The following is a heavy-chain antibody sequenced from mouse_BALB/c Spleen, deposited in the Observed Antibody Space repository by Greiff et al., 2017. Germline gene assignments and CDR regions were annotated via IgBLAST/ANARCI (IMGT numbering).Heavy chain of an antibody. CDR3: ARWLLRYYAMDY. CDR1: GFDFSRYW. Sequence: EVKLQESGGGLVQPGGSLKLSCAASGFDFSRYWMSWVRQAPGKGLEWIGEINPDSSTINYTPSLKDKFIISRDNAKNTLYLQMSKVRSEDTALYYCARWLLRYYAMDYWGQGTSVTVSS. CDR2: INPDSSTI. V-gene: IGHV4-1*02. J-gene: IGHJ4*01. D-gene: IGHD2-3*01.